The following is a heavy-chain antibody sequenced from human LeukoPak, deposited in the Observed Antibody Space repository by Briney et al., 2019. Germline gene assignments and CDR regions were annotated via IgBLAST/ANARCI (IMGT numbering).Heavy chain of an antibody. Sequence: ASVKVSCKASGYTFTSHGISWVRQAPGQGLEWMGWISPYSGNTNYAQKLQGRVTMTTDTSTSTAYMELRSLRSDDTAVYYCARASITPFDPWGQGTLVTVSS. J-gene: IGHJ5*02. CDR1: GYTFTSHG. CDR3: ARASITPFDP. CDR2: ISPYSGNT. D-gene: IGHD1-20*01. V-gene: IGHV1-18*01.